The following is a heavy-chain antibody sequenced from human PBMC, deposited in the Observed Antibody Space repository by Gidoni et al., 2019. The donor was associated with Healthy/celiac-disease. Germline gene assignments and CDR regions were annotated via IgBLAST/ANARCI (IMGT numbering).Heavy chain of an antibody. CDR2: ISSSSSTI. D-gene: IGHD3-16*01. CDR1: GFTFSSYS. CDR3: AIRRDGDTWGAFDY. V-gene: IGHV3-48*02. J-gene: IGHJ4*02. Sequence: EVQLVESGGGLVQPGGSLRLSCAASGFTFSSYSMNWVRQAPGKGPEWVSYISSSSSTIYYADSVKGRFTISRDNAKNSLYLQMNSLRDEDTAVYYCAIRRDGDTWGAFDYWGQGTLVTVSS.